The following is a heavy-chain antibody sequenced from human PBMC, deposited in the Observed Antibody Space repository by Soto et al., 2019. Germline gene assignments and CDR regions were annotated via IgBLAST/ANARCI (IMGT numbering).Heavy chain of an antibody. CDR2: IKSKTDGGTT. Sequence: EVQLVESGGGLVKPGGSLRLSCAASGFTFSNAWMSWVRQAPGKGLEWVGRIKSKTDGGTTDYAAPVKGRFTISRDDSKNTLYLQMNSLKTEDTAVYYCTTFIRRHSISYLYYFDYWGQGTLVTVSS. D-gene: IGHD2-15*01. CDR3: TTFIRRHSISYLYYFDY. J-gene: IGHJ4*02. V-gene: IGHV3-15*01. CDR1: GFTFSNAW.